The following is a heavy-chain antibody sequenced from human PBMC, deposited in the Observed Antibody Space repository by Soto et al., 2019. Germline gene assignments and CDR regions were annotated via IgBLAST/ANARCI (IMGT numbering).Heavy chain of an antibody. J-gene: IGHJ6*02. V-gene: IGHV5-10-1*01. D-gene: IGHD5-12*01. CDR2: IDPSDSYT. CDR1: GYSFTSYW. Sequence: EVQLVQSGAEVKKPGESLRISCKGSGYSFTSYWISWVRQVPGKGLEWLGRIDPSDSYTNSIRSFQGHVTISADKSISTAYLQWSSLKAPDTAMYYCARLAMATRRGYYGMDVWGQGTTVTVSS. CDR3: ARLAMATRRGYYGMDV.